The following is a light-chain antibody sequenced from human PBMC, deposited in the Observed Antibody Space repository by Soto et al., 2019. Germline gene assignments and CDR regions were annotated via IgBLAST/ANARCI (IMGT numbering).Light chain of an antibody. CDR2: DAS. J-gene: IGKJ4*01. V-gene: IGKV1-13*02. Sequence: AIQLTQSPSSLSASVGDRVTITCRASQGISSALAWYQQKPGKSPNLLIYDASRLETGVPSRFSGTESGTEFTLTISSLQPEDFATYYCQQFNSFPLLSFGGGTKVEIK. CDR1: QGISSA. CDR3: QQFNSFPLLS.